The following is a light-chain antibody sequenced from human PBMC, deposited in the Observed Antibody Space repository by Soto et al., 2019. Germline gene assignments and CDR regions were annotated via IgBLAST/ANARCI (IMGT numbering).Light chain of an antibody. J-gene: IGLJ3*02. Sequence: QSALTQPRSVSGSPGQSVTISCTGTSSDVGGFNYVSWYQHHPGKAPKLMIYDVSKRPSGVPGRFSGSKSGNTASLTISGLQAEDEADYYCCSYAGRYTWVFGGGTKLTVL. CDR1: SSDVGGFNY. V-gene: IGLV2-11*01. CDR3: CSYAGRYTWV. CDR2: DVS.